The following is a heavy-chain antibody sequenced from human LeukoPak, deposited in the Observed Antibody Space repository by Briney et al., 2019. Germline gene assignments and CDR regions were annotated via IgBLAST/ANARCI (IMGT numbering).Heavy chain of an antibody. V-gene: IGHV3-53*01. CDR2: ISSGGRP. D-gene: IGHD4-23*01. J-gene: IGHJ4*02. CDR1: GFTVSSNY. CDR3: ARVGYGGNSGDYFDY. Sequence: GGSLRLSCAASGFTVSSNYMSWVRQAPGKGLEGVSVISSGGRPNYADSVKGRFTISRDNSKNPLYLQMNTLRAEDTAVYYCARVGYGGNSGDYFDYWGQGTLVTVSS.